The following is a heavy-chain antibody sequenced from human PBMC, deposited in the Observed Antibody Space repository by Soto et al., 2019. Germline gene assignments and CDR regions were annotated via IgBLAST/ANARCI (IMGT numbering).Heavy chain of an antibody. J-gene: IGHJ4*02. CDR1: GFTFSNYW. V-gene: IGHV3-74*01. CDR3: VRDSHGDY. Sequence: EVQLVESGGGLVQPGGSLRLSCAGSGFTFSNYWMHWVRQAPGKGLEWVSRIDHDGRTDYADSVRGRFTIPRDNAENTLYLQMNSLRPEDTAVYYCVRDSHGDYWGQGTLVTVSS. CDR2: IDHDGRT.